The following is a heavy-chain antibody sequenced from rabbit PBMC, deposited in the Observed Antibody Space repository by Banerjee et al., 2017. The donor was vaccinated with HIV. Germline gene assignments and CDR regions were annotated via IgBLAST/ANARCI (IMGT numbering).Heavy chain of an antibody. J-gene: IGHJ6*01. CDR1: GIDFSSYG. D-gene: IGHD1-1*01. Sequence: QEQLEESGGDLVKPEGSLTLTCKASGIDFSSYGISWFRQAPGTGVEWIACIYPNYGSADYASWVNGRFTISIDNAPNTVFLQMTSLTATDTATYFCARCGASGSGYYMSYYGMDLWGPGTLVTVS. V-gene: IGHV1S47*01. CDR3: ARCGASGSGYYMSYYGMDL. CDR2: IYPNYGSA.